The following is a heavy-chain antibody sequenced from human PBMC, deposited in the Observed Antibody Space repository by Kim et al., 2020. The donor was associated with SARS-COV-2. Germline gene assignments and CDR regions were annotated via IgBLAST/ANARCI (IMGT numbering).Heavy chain of an antibody. J-gene: IGHJ4*02. V-gene: IGHV3-43D*04. CDR3: AKDSMGSPRQ. D-gene: IGHD1-26*01. CDR2: ST. Sequence: STYYADSVNGRFTIARDNSKNSLYLQMNSLRAEDTALYYCAKDSMGSPRQWGQGTLVTVSS.